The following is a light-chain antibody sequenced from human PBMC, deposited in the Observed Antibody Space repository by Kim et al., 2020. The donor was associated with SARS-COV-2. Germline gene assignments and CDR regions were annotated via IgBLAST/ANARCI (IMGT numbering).Light chain of an antibody. J-gene: IGKJ1*01. CDR2: WAS. CDR1: QTVLYSSNNKNY. Sequence: DIVMTQSPDSLAVSLGERATIDCKSSQTVLYSSNNKNYLAWYQRKPGQPPKLLIYWASTRESGVPDRFSGSGSGTDFTLTITSLQAEDVAVYDCQQYYSTPWTFGQGTKVDIK. CDR3: QQYYSTPWT. V-gene: IGKV4-1*01.